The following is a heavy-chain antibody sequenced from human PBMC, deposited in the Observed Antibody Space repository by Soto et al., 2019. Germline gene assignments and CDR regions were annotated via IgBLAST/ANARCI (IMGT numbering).Heavy chain of an antibody. CDR3: ARALGDYYDSSGYYHP. CDR1: GGTFSSYA. V-gene: IGHV1-69*01. Sequence: QVQLVQSGAEVKKPGSSVKVSCKASGGTFSSYAISWVRQAPGQGLEWMGGSIPIFGTANYAQKFQGRVTITADESKSTAYMELSSLRSEDTAVYYCARALGDYYDSSGYYHPWGQGTLVTVSS. CDR2: SIPIFGTA. J-gene: IGHJ5*02. D-gene: IGHD3-22*01.